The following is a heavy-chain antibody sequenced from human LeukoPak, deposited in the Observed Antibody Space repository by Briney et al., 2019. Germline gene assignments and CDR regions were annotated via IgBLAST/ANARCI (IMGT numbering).Heavy chain of an antibody. CDR2: IITILGIT. J-gene: IGHJ6*02. CDR1: GGTFSSYA. D-gene: IGHD2-15*01. V-gene: IGHV1-69*04. Sequence: SVKVSCKASGGTFSSYAISWVRQAPGQGLEWMGRIITILGITNYAQKFQGRVTITANKSTSTAYMELSSLRSEDTAVYYCARDLHCSGGSCYGEGYYYFGMDVWGQATTVTVSS. CDR3: ARDLHCSGGSCYGEGYYYFGMDV.